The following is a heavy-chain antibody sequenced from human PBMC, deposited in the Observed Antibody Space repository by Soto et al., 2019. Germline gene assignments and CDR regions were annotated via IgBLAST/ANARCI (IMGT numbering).Heavy chain of an antibody. Sequence: GASVKVSCKASGYTFTSYYMHWVRHAPGQGLEWMGIINPSGGSTSYAQKFQGRVTMTRDTSTSTVYMELSSLRSEDTAVYYCARGYAWYSSSSSLSFDYWGQGTLVTVSS. CDR1: GYTFTSYY. J-gene: IGHJ4*02. CDR2: INPSGGST. D-gene: IGHD6-13*01. V-gene: IGHV1-46*01. CDR3: ARGYAWYSSSSSLSFDY.